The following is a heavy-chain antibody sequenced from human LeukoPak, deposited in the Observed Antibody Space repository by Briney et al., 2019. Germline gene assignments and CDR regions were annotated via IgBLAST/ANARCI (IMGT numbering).Heavy chain of an antibody. V-gene: IGHV4-30-2*01. J-gene: IGHJ6*02. CDR1: GGSISSGGYS. CDR3: ARMRRPRLYGMDV. Sequence: PSETLSLTCAVSGGSISSGGYSWSWIRQPPGKGLEWIGYIYHSGSTYYNPSLKSRVTISVDRSKNQFSLKLSSVTAADTAVYYCARMRRPRLYGMDVWGQGTTVTVSS. CDR2: IYHSGST.